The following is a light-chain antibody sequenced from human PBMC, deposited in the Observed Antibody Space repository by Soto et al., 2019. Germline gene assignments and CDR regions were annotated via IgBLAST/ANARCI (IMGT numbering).Light chain of an antibody. Sequence: QAVLTQPPSVSGAPGQRVTISCTGTRSNIGAGYDVHWYQQVPGTAPKLLIYGDTNRPSGVPDRFSGSKSGTSASLAMTGLQAEDEADYYCQSYDSSLSGSVFCGGTKLTV. J-gene: IGLJ2*01. V-gene: IGLV1-40*01. CDR3: QSYDSSLSGSV. CDR2: GDT. CDR1: RSNIGAGYD.